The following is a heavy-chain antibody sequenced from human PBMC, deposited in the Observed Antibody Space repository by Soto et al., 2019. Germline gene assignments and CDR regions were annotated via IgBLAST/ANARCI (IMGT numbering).Heavy chain of an antibody. J-gene: IGHJ6*02. V-gene: IGHV3-33*01. CDR1: GFTFSSYG. Sequence: QVQLVESGGGVVQPGRSLRLSCAASGFTFSSYGMRWVRQAPCKGLEWVAVVWYDGSNKYYADSVKGRFPISRDNSKNTLYLQMNSLRAEDTAVYYCARDFGHYGSESYIPYYYYGMDVWGQGTTVTVSS. CDR2: VWYDGSNK. CDR3: ARDFGHYGSESYIPYYYYGMDV. D-gene: IGHD3-10*01.